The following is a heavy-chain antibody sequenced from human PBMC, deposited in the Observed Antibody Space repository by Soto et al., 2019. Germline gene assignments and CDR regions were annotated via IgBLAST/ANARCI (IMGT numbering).Heavy chain of an antibody. CDR1: GFTFSNAW. D-gene: IGHD3-10*01. CDR2: IKSKTDGRTT. CDR3: TTGPPTPKYYYVSGSTGKYPINFYY. V-gene: IGHV3-15*01. Sequence: PGGSLRLSCAASGFTFSNAWMSWVRQAPGKGLEWVGRIKSKTDGRTTDYAAPVKGRFTISRDDSKNTLYLQMNSLKTEDTAVYYCTTGPPTPKYYYVSGSTGKYPINFYYCGQGTLVPVSS. J-gene: IGHJ4*02.